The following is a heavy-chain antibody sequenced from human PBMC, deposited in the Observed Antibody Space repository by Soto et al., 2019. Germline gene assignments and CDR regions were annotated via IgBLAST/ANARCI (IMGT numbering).Heavy chain of an antibody. J-gene: IGHJ5*02. CDR2: IIPIFGTA. CDR3: ARDSLMVGTQIRDRTFDP. CDR1: GGTFSSYA. Sequence: SVKVSCKASGGTFSSYAISWVRQAPGQGXEWMGGIIPIFGTANYAQKFQGRVTITADESTSTAYMELSSLRSEDTAVYYCARDSLMVGTQIRDRTFDPWGQGTLVTVSS. V-gene: IGHV1-69*13. D-gene: IGHD2-8*01.